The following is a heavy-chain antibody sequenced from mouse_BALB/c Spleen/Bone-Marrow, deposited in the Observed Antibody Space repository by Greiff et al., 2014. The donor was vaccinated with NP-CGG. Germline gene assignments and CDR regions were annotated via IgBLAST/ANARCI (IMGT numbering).Heavy chain of an antibody. V-gene: IGHV5-6-5*01. J-gene: IGHJ4*01. Sequence: EVQLVESGGGLVKPGGSLKLSCAASGFTFSSYAMSWVRQTPEKRLEWVASISSGGSTYYPDSVKGRFTISRDNARNILYLQMSSLRSEDTATYYCARGGGYYYAMDYWGQGTSVTVSS. CDR3: ARGGGYYYAMDY. CDR2: ISSGGST. CDR1: GFTFSSYA.